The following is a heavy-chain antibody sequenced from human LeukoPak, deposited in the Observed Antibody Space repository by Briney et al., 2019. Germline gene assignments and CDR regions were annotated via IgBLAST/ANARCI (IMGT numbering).Heavy chain of an antibody. V-gene: IGHV1-69*13. J-gene: IGHJ4*02. CDR3: ARVLTVVTPAGPFDY. CDR2: IIPIFGTA. Sequence: EASVKVSCKASGGTFSSYAISWVRQAPGQGLEWMGGIIPIFGTANYAQKFQGRVTITADESTSTAYMELSSLRSEDTAVYYCARVLTVVTPAGPFDYWGQGTLVTVSS. D-gene: IGHD4-23*01. CDR1: GGTFSSYA.